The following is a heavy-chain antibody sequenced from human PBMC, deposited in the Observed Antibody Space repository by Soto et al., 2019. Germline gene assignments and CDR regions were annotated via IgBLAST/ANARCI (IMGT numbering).Heavy chain of an antibody. Sequence: EVQLGESGGGLVQPGGSLRLSCVASGCTFSDYWMHWVRQAPGKGLVWVSRIKSDGSSTSYADSVKGRFTISKDNAKNTRYLQMNSLRAEDTAVYYCARSWGGGLVSRGQGAMVTVTS. CDR1: GCTFSDYW. CDR3: ARSWGGGLVS. D-gene: IGHD3-16*01. V-gene: IGHV3-74*01. CDR2: IKSDGSST. J-gene: IGHJ4*02.